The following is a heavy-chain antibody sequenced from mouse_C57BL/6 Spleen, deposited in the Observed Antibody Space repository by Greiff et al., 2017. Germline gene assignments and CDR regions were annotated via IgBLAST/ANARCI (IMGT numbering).Heavy chain of an antibody. J-gene: IGHJ1*03. CDR3: ARGLGYFDV. D-gene: IGHD2-4*01. V-gene: IGHV1-50*01. CDR2: IDPSDSYT. Sequence: QVQLKQPGAELVKPGASVKLSCKASGYTFTSYWMQWVKQRPGQGLEWIGEIDPSDSYTNYNQKFKGKATLTVDTSSSTAYMQLSSLTSEDSAVYYCARGLGYFDVWGTGTTVTVSS. CDR1: GYTFTSYW.